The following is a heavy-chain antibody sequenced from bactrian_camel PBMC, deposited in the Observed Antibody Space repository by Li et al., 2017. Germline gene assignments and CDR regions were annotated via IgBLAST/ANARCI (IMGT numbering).Heavy chain of an antibody. Sequence: LVESGGGLVQPGGSLRLSCAASGFTFSRYGMSWVRQAPGKGLEWVSTINTGGTTYYADSVKGRFTISRDSAKNTLYLQLNSLKTEDTAMYYCAAQYGGSWYDFGFWGQGTQVTVS. J-gene: IGHJ6*01. V-gene: IGHV3S40*01. D-gene: IGHD6*01. CDR2: INTGGTT. CDR1: GFTFSRYG. CDR3: AAQYGGSWYDFGF.